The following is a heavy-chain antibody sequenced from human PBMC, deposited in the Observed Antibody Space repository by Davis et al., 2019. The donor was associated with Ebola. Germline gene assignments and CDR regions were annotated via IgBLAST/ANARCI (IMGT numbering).Heavy chain of an antibody. V-gene: IGHV3-53*01. Sequence: GESLKISCAASGFTVSSNYMSWVRQAPGKGLEWVSVIYSGGSTYYADSVKGRFTISRHNSKNTLYLQMNSLRAEDTAVYYCARAPYYYDSSGWGNLYYYYGMDVWGQGTTVTVSS. D-gene: IGHD3-22*01. CDR3: ARAPYYYDSSGWGNLYYYYGMDV. CDR2: IYSGGST. J-gene: IGHJ6*02. CDR1: GFTVSSNY.